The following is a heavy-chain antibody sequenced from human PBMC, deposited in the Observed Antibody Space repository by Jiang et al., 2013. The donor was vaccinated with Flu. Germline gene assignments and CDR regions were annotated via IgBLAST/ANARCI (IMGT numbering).Heavy chain of an antibody. D-gene: IGHD6-6*01. CDR2: IYHSGST. CDR3: ARGRRSSSSRTTPGWFDP. V-gene: IGHV4-30-2*01. Sequence: EWIGYIYHSGSTYYNPSLKSRVTISVDRSKNQFSLKLSSVTAADTAVYYCARGRRSSSSRTTPGWFDPWGQGTLVTVSS. J-gene: IGHJ5*02.